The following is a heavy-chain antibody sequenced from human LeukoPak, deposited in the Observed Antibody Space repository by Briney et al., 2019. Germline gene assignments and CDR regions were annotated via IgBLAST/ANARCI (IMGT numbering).Heavy chain of an antibody. CDR2: IDGSDGGI. V-gene: IGHV3-48*04. CDR3: VRAYRRGYSDDFDY. CDR1: GFSFATHS. J-gene: IGHJ4*02. D-gene: IGHD3-22*01. Sequence: GGSLRLSCAASGFSFATHSMNWVRQAPGKGLEWLSYIDGSDGGIYYADSVRGRFTISRDNAKNSLYLQMNSLRGEDTALYYCVRAYRRGYSDDFDYWGQGTLVTVSS.